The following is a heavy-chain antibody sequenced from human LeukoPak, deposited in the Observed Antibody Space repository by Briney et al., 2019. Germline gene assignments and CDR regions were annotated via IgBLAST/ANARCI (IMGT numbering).Heavy chain of an antibody. CDR2: IIPIFGTA. Sequence: SVKVSCKASGGTSSSYAINWVRQAPGQGLEWMGRIIPIFGTANYAQKFQGRVTITADESTSTAYMELSSLRSEDTAVYYCARGRSSSWYMDVWGKGTTVTISS. J-gene: IGHJ6*03. CDR3: ARGRSSSWYMDV. CDR1: GGTSSSYA. V-gene: IGHV1-69*15. D-gene: IGHD6-13*01.